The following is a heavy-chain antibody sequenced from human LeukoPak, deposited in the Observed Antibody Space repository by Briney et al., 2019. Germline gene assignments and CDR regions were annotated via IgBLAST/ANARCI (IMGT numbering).Heavy chain of an antibody. CDR3: ARPLGYCSGGSCYAYFQH. D-gene: IGHD2-15*01. CDR2: INHSGST. J-gene: IGHJ1*01. V-gene: IGHV4-39*07. Sequence: SETLSLTCTVSGGSISSSSYYWGWIRQPPGKGLEWIGEINHSGSTNYNPSLKSRVTISVDTSKNQFSLKLSSVTAADTAVYYCARPLGYCSGGSCYAYFQHWGQGTLVTVSS. CDR1: GGSISSSSYY.